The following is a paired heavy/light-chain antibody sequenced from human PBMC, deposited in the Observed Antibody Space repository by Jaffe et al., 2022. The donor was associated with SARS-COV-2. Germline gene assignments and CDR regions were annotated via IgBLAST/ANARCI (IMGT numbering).Heavy chain of an antibody. CDR1: GFTFSSYS. V-gene: IGHV3-21*01. J-gene: IGHJ6*02. D-gene: IGHD6-13*01. CDR3: ARALSIAASPPLLYGVDV. Sequence: EVQLVESGGGLVKPGGSLRLSCAASGFTFSSYSMNWVRQAPGKGLEWVSSISSSSSYIYYADSVKGRFTISRDNAKNSLYLQVNSLRAEDTAVYYCARALSIAASPPLLYGVDVWGQGTTVTVSS. CDR2: ISSSSSYI.
Light chain of an antibody. CDR3: CSYAGSYTPYV. J-gene: IGLJ1*01. CDR1: SSDVGGYNY. V-gene: IGLV2-11*01. CDR2: DVS. Sequence: QSALTQPRSVSGSPGQSVTISCTGTSSDVGGYNYVSWYQQHPGKAPKLMIYDVSKRPSGVPDRFSGSKSGNTASLTISGLQAEDEADYYCCSYAGSYTPYVFGTGTKVTVL.